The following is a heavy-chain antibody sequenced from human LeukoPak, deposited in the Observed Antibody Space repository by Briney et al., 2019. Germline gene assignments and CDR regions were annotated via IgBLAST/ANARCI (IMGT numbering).Heavy chain of an antibody. D-gene: IGHD3-10*01. J-gene: IGHJ4*01. CDR1: GYTFTSYY. Sequence: ASEPVPRKASGYTFTSYYVHWVRQAPGQGLEWMGIINPTGGTTTYAQKFQGRVTMTRDTSTTTVYMELSSLRSEDTAVYYCSRSNSGSYPLDYWGGG. V-gene: IGHV1-46*01. CDR2: INPTGGTT. CDR3: SRSNSGSYPLDY.